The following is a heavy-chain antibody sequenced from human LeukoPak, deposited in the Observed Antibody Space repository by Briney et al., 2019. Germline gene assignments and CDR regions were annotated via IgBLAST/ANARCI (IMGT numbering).Heavy chain of an antibody. CDR1: GYTFTGYC. CDR3: APTTSDWRQFYFDY. CDR2: INPNSGGT. Sequence: ASVKVSCKTSGYTFTGYCMHWVRQAPGLGLEWMGWINPNSGGTKYAQKFQGRVTMTRDTSINTAYMELSRLTSDDTATYFCAPTTSDWRQFYFDYWGQGTLVTVSS. V-gene: IGHV1-2*02. J-gene: IGHJ4*02. D-gene: IGHD6-19*01.